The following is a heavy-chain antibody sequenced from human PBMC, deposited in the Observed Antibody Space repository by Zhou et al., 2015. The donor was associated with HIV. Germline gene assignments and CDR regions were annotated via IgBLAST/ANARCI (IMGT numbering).Heavy chain of an antibody. CDR1: GGTFSRYA. J-gene: IGHJ4*02. CDR2: IIPIFVTA. CDR3: ASYYYDSGGPWDPHYFDY. V-gene: IGHV1-69*12. D-gene: IGHD3-22*01. Sequence: QVQLVQSGAEVKKPGSSVKVSCKASGGTFSRYAISWVRQAPGQGLEWVGGIIPIFVTANYAQKFQVRVTITADESTSTAYMELSSLRSEDTAVYYCASYYYDSGGPWDPHYFDYWGQGTLVTVSS.